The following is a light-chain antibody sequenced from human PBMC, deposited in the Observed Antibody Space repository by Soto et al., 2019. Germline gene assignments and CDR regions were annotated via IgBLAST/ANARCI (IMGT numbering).Light chain of an antibody. CDR2: GAS. CDR1: QSVSSK. CDR3: QQYNSWLWT. J-gene: IGKJ1*01. V-gene: IGKV3-15*01. Sequence: EIVLTQSPCTLSLSPGERATLSCRASQSVSSKLAWYQQKPGQAPRLLIYGASTRATGIPARFSGSGSGTDFTLIISSLQSEDSAVYYCQQYNSWLWTFGQGTKVDI.